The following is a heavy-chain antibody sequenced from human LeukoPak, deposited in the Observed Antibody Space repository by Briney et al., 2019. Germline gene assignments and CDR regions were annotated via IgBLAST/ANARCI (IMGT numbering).Heavy chain of an antibody. J-gene: IGHJ4*02. CDR3: ARLRSSLAYCGGDCYSSEFDY. V-gene: IGHV4-39*01. CDR2: IYYSGST. D-gene: IGHD2-21*02. Sequence: WVRQPPGKGLEWIGSIYYSGSTYYNPSLKSRVTISVDTSKNQFSLKLSSVTAADTAVYYCARLRSSLAYCGGDCYSSEFDYWGQGTLVTVSS.